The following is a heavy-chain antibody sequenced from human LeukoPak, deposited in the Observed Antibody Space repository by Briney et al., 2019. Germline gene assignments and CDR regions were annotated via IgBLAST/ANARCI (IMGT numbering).Heavy chain of an antibody. CDR2: ISGSGNT. CDR3: ARDRGSDGSDQLDP. V-gene: IGHV4-4*07. J-gene: IGHJ5*02. CDR1: GVSISTYH. D-gene: IGHD3-10*01. Sequence: SETLSLTCTVSGVSISTYHWTWIRQPAGKGLEWIGRISGSGNTIYNPSLKSRVTMSLDMSNNHFSLKMSSVTAADTAVYYCARDRGSDGSDQLDPWGQGTLVIVSS.